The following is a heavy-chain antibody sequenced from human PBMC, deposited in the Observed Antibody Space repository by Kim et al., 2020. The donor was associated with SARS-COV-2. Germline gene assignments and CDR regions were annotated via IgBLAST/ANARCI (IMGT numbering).Heavy chain of an antibody. Sequence: NYAQKLQGRVTMTTDTSTSTAYMELRSLRSDDTAVYYCARGGYYYYGMDVWGQGTTVTVSS. CDR3: ARGGYYYYGMDV. J-gene: IGHJ6*02. V-gene: IGHV1-18*01.